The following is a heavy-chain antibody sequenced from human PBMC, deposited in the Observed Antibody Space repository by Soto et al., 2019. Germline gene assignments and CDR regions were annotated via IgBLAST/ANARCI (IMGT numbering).Heavy chain of an antibody. CDR2: IYYSGST. CDR3: AIDLRAAVDV. CDR1: GGSISSGGYY. J-gene: IGHJ6*02. V-gene: IGHV4-31*01. Sequence: QVQLQESGPGLVKPSQTLSLTCTVSGGSISSGGYYWSWIRQHPGKGLEWIGYIYYSGSTYYNPSLQSPVTRSADTSKNQFSLKLSSVTGAHKAVFYCAIDLRAAVDVWGQGTTVTVSS.